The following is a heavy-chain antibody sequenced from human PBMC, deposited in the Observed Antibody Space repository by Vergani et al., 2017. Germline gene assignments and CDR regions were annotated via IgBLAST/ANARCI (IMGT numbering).Heavy chain of an antibody. Sequence: QVQLQESGPGLVKPSETLSPTCTVPGGPISSYYWSWIRQPPGKGLEWIGYIYYRGSTNYNPSLKSRVTISVDTSKNQFSRKLSSVTAADAAVYYCARGYGDYYFDYWGQGTLVTVSS. J-gene: IGHJ4*02. CDR3: ARGYGDYYFDY. CDR1: GGPISSYY. CDR2: IYYRGST. D-gene: IGHD4-17*01. V-gene: IGHV4-59*01.